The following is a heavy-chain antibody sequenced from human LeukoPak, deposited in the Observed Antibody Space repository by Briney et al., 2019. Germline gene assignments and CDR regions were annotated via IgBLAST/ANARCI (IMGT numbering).Heavy chain of an antibody. J-gene: IGHJ6*03. CDR3: AREPHSSSPDYMDV. CDR1: GYTFSSYS. Sequence: GGSLRLPCAASGYTFSSYSMNWVRQAPGKGLEWVSSISSSSSYIYYADSVKGRFTISRDNAKNSLYLQMNSLRAEDTAVSYCAREPHSSSPDYMDVWGKGTTVTVSS. CDR2: ISSSSSYI. D-gene: IGHD6-13*01. V-gene: IGHV3-21*01.